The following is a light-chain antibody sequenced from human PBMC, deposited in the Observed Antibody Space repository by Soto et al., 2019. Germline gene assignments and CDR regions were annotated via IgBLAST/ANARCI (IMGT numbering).Light chain of an antibody. Sequence: PSTLSASVGDRVTITCRASQSIGSYLNWYQQKPGKAPKLLIHAATSLQRGVPSRFSGSESGTDFTLTISSLQPGDFGTYYCQQSYTAPRFGQGTKVDIK. CDR2: AAT. V-gene: IGKV1-39*01. CDR1: QSIGSY. J-gene: IGKJ2*03. CDR3: QQSYTAPR.